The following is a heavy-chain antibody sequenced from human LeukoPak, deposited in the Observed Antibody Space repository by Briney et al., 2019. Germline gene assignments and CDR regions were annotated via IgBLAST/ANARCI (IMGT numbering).Heavy chain of an antibody. CDR1: GFTFSSYG. CDR2: IWYDGSNK. V-gene: IGHV3-30*02. J-gene: IGHJ4*02. Sequence: GGSLRLSCAASGFTFSSYGMHWVRQAPGKGLEWVAFIWYDGSNKYYADSVKGRFTISRDNSKNTLYLQMNSLRAEDTAVYYCAKDGGSYWDWYFDYWGQGTLVTVSS. D-gene: IGHD1-26*01. CDR3: AKDGGSYWDWYFDY.